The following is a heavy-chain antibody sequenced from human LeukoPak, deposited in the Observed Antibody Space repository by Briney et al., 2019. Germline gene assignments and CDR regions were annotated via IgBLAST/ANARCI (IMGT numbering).Heavy chain of an antibody. J-gene: IGHJ6*02. CDR1: GGTFSSYX. Sequence: GASVKVSCKASGGTFSSYXXSWVRQAPGQGLEWMGGXIPIFGTANYAQKFQGRVTITADESTSTAYMELSSLRSEDTAVYYCARRGTAHYYYYYGMDVWGQGTTVTVSS. D-gene: IGHD1-1*01. CDR2: XIPIFGTA. V-gene: IGHV1-69*13. CDR3: ARRGTAHYYYYYGMDV.